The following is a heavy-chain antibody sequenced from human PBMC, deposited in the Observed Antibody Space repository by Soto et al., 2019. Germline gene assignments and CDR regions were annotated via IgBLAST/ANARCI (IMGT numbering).Heavy chain of an antibody. CDR2: IIPIFGTP. J-gene: IGHJ4*02. V-gene: IGHV1-69*06. Sequence: SVKVSCKASGGTFNNYVINWVRQAPGQGLEWMAGIIPIFGTPNYAQKFQGRVTITADKSTSTAYMELNSLRSEDTAVYYCAGRCDGTNCLAHFDHWGQGTLVTAPQ. D-gene: IGHD2-2*01. CDR1: GGTFNNYV. CDR3: AGRCDGTNCLAHFDH.